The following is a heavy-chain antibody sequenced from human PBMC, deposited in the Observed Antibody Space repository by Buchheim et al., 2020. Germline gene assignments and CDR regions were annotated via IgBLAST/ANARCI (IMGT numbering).Heavy chain of an antibody. J-gene: IGHJ5*02. Sequence: QVQLVQSGAEVKKPGASVKVSCKASGYTFTSYYMHWVRQAPGQGLEWMGIINPSGGSPSYAQKFQGRVTMTRDTSTSTVYMELSSLRSEDTAVYYCARDMSSSWYKIGVKNWFDPWGQGTL. CDR3: ARDMSSSWYKIGVKNWFDP. D-gene: IGHD6-13*01. V-gene: IGHV1-46*01. CDR1: GYTFTSYY. CDR2: INPSGGSP.